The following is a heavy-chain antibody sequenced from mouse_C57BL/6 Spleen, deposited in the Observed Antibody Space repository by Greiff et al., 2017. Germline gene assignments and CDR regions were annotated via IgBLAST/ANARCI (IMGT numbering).Heavy chain of an antibody. CDR3: ARPGPGAMDY. J-gene: IGHJ4*01. CDR2: IYPGDGDT. V-gene: IGHV1-82*01. Sequence: LQESGPELVKPGASVKISCKASGYAFSSSWMNWVKQRPGKGLEWIGRIYPGDGDTNYNGKFKGKATLTADKSSSTAYMQLSSLTSEDSAVYFCARPGPGAMDYWGQGTSVTVSS. CDR1: GYAFSSSW. D-gene: IGHD4-1*01.